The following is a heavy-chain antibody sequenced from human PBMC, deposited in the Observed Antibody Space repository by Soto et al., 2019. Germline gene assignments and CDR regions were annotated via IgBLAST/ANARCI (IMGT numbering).Heavy chain of an antibody. CDR2: VKHSGYT. CDR1: GRSFTDYY. V-gene: IGHV4-34*01. Sequence: QVQLQQWGAGLLRPSETLSLTCAVYGRSFTDYYWSWIRQPPGKGLEWIGEVKHSGYTDHNPSLKSRVAISLDTSKNQFSLKLSSVTAADTAVYYCARGPSPYYYYFYMDVWGKGTTVSVSS. CDR3: ARGPSPYYYYFYMDV. J-gene: IGHJ6*03.